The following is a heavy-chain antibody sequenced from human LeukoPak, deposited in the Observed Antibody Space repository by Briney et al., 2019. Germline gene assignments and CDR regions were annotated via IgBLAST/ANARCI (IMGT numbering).Heavy chain of an antibody. V-gene: IGHV3-48*01. D-gene: IGHD5-18*01. CDR2: ISSSSSTI. CDR3: ARDSGYSYGHFDY. CDR1: GFTFSSYS. J-gene: IGHJ4*02. Sequence: GGSLRLSCAPSGFTFSSYSMNWVRQAPGRGLEWVSYISSSSSTIYYADSVKGRFTISRDNAKNSLYLQMNSLRAEDTAVYYCARDSGYSYGHFDYWGQGTLVTVSS.